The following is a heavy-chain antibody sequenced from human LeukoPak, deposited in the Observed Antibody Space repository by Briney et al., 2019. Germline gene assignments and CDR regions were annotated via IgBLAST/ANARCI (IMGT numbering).Heavy chain of an antibody. CDR1: GFTFNNYN. V-gene: IGHV3-48*01. CDR3: AARRLTVTTEIDY. Sequence: PGGSLRLSCAASGFTFNNYNINWVRQATGKGLEWDSYISSGSTTIYYADSVKGRFTISRDNSKNTLYLQMNSLRPEDTAVYYCAARRLTVTTEIDYWGQGTLVTVSS. CDR2: ISSGSTTI. D-gene: IGHD4-17*01. J-gene: IGHJ4*02.